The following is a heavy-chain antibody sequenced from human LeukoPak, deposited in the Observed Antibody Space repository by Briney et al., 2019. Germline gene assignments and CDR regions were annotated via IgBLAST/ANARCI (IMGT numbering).Heavy chain of an antibody. J-gene: IGHJ6*02. D-gene: IGHD1-26*01. CDR3: ATSLPKRYSGTKYYGMDV. CDR1: GGTFSSYA. Sequence: SVKVSCKASGGTFSSYAISWARQAPGQGLEWMGRIIPILGIANYAQKFQGRVTITADKSTSTAYMELSSLRSEDTAVYYCATSLPKRYSGTKYYGMDVWGQGTTVTVSS. CDR2: IIPILGIA. V-gene: IGHV1-69*04.